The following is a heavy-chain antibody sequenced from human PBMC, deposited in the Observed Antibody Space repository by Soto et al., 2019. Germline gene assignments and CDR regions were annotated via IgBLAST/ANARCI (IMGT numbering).Heavy chain of an antibody. CDR2: IYSSGST. J-gene: IGHJ5*02. D-gene: IGHD4-17*01. Sequence: QVQLQESGPGLVKPSQTLSLTCTVSGASISSGGYYWRWIRQHPGKGLEWFGYIYSSGSTFYNPSLKSRVTISVDTSKNQFSLNLNSVTAADTAVYYCARVLWSTVSPTRDSWFAPWGQGALVTVSS. V-gene: IGHV4-31*03. CDR3: ARVLWSTVSPTRDSWFAP. CDR1: GASISSGGYY.